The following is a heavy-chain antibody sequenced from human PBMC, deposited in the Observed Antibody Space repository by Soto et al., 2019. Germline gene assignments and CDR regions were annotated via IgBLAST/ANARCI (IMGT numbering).Heavy chain of an antibody. J-gene: IGHJ4*02. D-gene: IGHD2-15*01. CDR2: IYYSGST. Sequence: SETLSLTCTVSGGSISSYYWSWIRQPPGKGLEWIGYIYYSGSTNYNPSLKSRVTISVDTSKNQFSLKLSSVTAADTAVYYCARVGGYCSGGSCSEPGFNGDYWGQGTLVTVSS. CDR1: GGSISSYY. CDR3: ARVGGYCSGGSCSEPGFNGDY. V-gene: IGHV4-59*01.